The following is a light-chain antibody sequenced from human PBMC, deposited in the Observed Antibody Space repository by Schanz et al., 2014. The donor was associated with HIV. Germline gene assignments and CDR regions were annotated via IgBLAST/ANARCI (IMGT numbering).Light chain of an antibody. V-gene: IGLV2-11*01. CDR3: AAWDDSLSGPV. J-gene: IGLJ2*01. Sequence: QSALTQPPSVSGSPGQSVTISCTGSGGDVEGYALVSWYQQHPGKAPKLIIYEVNKRPSGVPDRFSGSRSGNTASLTVSGLQAEDEADYSCAAWDDSLSGPVFGGGTKLTVL. CDR2: EVN. CDR1: GGDVEGYAL.